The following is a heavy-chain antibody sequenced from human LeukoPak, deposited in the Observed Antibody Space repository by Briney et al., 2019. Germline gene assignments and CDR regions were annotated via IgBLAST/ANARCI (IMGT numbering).Heavy chain of an antibody. Sequence: ASVKVSCKASGYTFTSYDINWVRQATGQGLEWMGWMNPNSGNTGYAQKFQGRVTMTRNTSISTAYMGLSSLRSEDTAVYYCARRRYDILTGYYLVDYWGQGTLVTVSS. CDR2: MNPNSGNT. CDR3: ARRRYDILTGYYLVDY. CDR1: GYTFTSYD. J-gene: IGHJ4*02. D-gene: IGHD3-9*01. V-gene: IGHV1-8*01.